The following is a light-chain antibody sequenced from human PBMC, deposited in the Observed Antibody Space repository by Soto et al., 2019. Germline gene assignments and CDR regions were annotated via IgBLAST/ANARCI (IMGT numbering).Light chain of an antibody. CDR2: DVS. CDR1: SSDVGGYNY. J-gene: IGLJ2*01. V-gene: IGLV2-11*01. Sequence: QSVLTQPRSVSGSPGQSVTISCTGTSSDVGGYNYVSWYRQHPGKAPKLMIYDVSKRPSGVPDRFSGSKSGNTASLTISGLQAEDEADYYCCSYAGSDVVFGGGTKLTVL. CDR3: CSYAGSDVV.